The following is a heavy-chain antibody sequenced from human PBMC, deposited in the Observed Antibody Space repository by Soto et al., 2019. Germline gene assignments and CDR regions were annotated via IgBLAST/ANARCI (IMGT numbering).Heavy chain of an antibody. J-gene: IGHJ6*02. CDR2: INPNSGGT. V-gene: IGHV1-2*02. Sequence: ASVKVSCKASGYTFTGYYMHWVRQAPGQGLEWMGWINPNSGGTNYAQKFQGRVTMTRDTSISTAYMELSRLRSDDTAVYYCAMWAYCSSTSCYRRDYYSYGMDVWGQGTTVTVSS. CDR3: AMWAYCSSTSCYRRDYYSYGMDV. D-gene: IGHD2-2*02. CDR1: GYTFTGYY.